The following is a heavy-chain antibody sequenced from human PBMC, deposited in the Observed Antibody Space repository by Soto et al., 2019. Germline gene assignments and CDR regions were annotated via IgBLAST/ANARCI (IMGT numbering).Heavy chain of an antibody. V-gene: IGHV1-69*06. CDR3: ARDYYDSSSYYYYYYGMDV. CDR2: IIPIFGTA. D-gene: IGHD3-22*01. CDR1: GGTFSSYA. J-gene: IGHJ6*02. Sequence: WASVKVSCKASGGTFSSYAISWVRQAPGQGLEWMGGIIPIFGTANYAQKFQGRVTITADKSTSTAYMELSSLRSEDTAVYYCARDYYDSSSYYYYYYGMDVWGQGTTVTVSS.